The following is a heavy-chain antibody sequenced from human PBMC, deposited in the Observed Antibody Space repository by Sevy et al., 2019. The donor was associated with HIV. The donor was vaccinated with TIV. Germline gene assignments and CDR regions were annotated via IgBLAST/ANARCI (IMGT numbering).Heavy chain of an antibody. D-gene: IGHD3-22*01. CDR3: ARASYYYDSSGYSYYFDY. Sequence: SETLSLTCTVSGGSISSGDYYWSWIRQPPGKGLEWIGYIYYSGSTYYNPSLKSRVTISVDTSKNQFYLKLSSVTAADTAVYYCARASYYYDSSGYSYYFDYWGQGTLVTVSS. CDR1: GGSISSGDYY. V-gene: IGHV4-30-4*01. J-gene: IGHJ4*02. CDR2: IYYSGST.